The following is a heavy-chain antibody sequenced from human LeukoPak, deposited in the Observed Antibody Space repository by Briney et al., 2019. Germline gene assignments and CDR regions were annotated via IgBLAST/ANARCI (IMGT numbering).Heavy chain of an antibody. CDR1: GYTFTGYY. J-gene: IGHJ5*02. CDR3: ARQMRYCSSTSCYGNWFDP. CDR2: INPNSGGT. Sequence: ASVKVSCKASGYTFTGYYMHWVQQAPGQGLEWMGWINPNSGGTNYAQKFQGWVTITRDTSISTAYMELSRLRSDDTAVYYCARQMRYCSSTSCYGNWFDPWGQGTLVTVSS. V-gene: IGHV1-2*04. D-gene: IGHD2-2*01.